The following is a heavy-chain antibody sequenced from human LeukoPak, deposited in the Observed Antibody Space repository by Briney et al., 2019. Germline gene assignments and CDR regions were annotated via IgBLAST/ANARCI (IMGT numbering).Heavy chain of an antibody. V-gene: IGHV3-23*01. D-gene: IGHD5-18*01. CDR1: GFTFSSYA. CDR2: ISGSGGST. Sequence: GGSLRLSCAASGFTFSSYAMSWVRQAPGKGLEWVSAISGSGGSTYYADSVKGRFTISRDNSMNTLYLQMNSLGAEDTAVYYCAKDDRIQTRRYSYNYWGQGTLVIVSS. J-gene: IGHJ4*02. CDR3: AKDDRIQTRRYSYNY.